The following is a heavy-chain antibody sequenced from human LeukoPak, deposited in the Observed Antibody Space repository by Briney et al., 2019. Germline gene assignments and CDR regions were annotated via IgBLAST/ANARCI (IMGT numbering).Heavy chain of an antibody. CDR1: GYTFTGYY. CDR2: INPNSGGT. D-gene: IGHD4-17*01. CDR3: ARLTTTVTSFDY. Sequence: ASVKVSCKASGYTFTGYYMHWVRQAPGQGLEWMGWINPNSGGTNYAQKFQGRVTMTRDTSISTAYIEMSRLRSDDTAVYYCARLTTTVTSFDYWGQGTLVTVSS. V-gene: IGHV1-2*02. J-gene: IGHJ4*02.